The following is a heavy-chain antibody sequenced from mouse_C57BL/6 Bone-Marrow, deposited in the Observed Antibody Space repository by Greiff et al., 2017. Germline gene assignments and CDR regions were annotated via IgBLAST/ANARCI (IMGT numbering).Heavy chain of an antibody. J-gene: IGHJ2*01. Sequence: VQLQQPGAELVRPGSSVKLSCKASGYTFTSYWMDWVKQRPGQGLEWIGNIYPSDSDTHYNQKFKDKATLTVDKSSSTAYMQLSSLTSEDCAVYYCARKGLLLRLYYFDYWGQGTTLTVSS. CDR2: IYPSDSDT. D-gene: IGHD1-1*01. CDR3: ARKGLLLRLYYFDY. CDR1: GYTFTSYW. V-gene: IGHV1-61*01.